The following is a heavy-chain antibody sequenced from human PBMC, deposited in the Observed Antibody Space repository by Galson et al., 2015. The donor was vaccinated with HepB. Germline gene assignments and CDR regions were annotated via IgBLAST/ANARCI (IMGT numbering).Heavy chain of an antibody. CDR3: AKGGRPPYYYYGMDV. Sequence: SLRLSCAASGFTFDDYAMHWVRQAPGKGLEWVSGISWNSGSIGYADSVKGRFTISRDNAKNSLYLQMNSLRAEDTALYYCAKGGRPPYYYYGMDVWGQGTTVTVSS. V-gene: IGHV3-9*01. CDR1: GFTFDDYA. CDR2: ISWNSGSI. J-gene: IGHJ6*02.